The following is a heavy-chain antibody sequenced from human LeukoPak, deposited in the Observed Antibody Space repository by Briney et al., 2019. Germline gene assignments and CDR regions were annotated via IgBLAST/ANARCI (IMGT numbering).Heavy chain of an antibody. J-gene: IGHJ4*02. V-gene: IGHV3-23*01. Sequence: PGGSLRLSCAASGFTFSSYAMSWVRQAPGKGLEWVSAIGGSGGSTYSADSVKGRFTISRDNSKNTLYLQMNSLRAEDTAVYYCAKDQYITIFGTFDYWGQGTLVTVSS. CDR2: IGGSGGST. CDR3: AKDQYITIFGTFDY. D-gene: IGHD3-3*01. CDR1: GFTFSSYA.